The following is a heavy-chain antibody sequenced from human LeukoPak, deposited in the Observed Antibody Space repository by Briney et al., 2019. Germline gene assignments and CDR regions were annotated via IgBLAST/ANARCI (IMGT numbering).Heavy chain of an antibody. Sequence: PSQTLSLTCTVSGGSISSGGYYWSWIRQHPGKGLEWIGYIYYSGSTNYNPSLKSRVTISIDTSKNQFSLKLSSMTAADTAVYFCAGKRDGYNYGFDYWGQGTLVTGSS. J-gene: IGHJ4*02. CDR1: GGSISSGGYY. V-gene: IGHV4-31*03. CDR2: IYYSGST. D-gene: IGHD5-24*01. CDR3: AGKRDGYNYGFDY.